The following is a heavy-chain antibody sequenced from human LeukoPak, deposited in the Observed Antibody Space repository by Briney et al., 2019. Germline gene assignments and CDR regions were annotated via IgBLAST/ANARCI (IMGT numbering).Heavy chain of an antibody. Sequence: ASVKVSCKASGYTFTSYYMHWVRQAPGQGLEWMGIINPSGGSTSYAQKFQGRVTMTRDTSTSTVYMELSSLRSEDTAVYYCAGGTIFGVVTTSCMDVWGQGTTVTVSS. CDR3: AGGTIFGVVTTSCMDV. CDR2: INPSGGST. D-gene: IGHD3-3*01. CDR1: GYTFTSYY. V-gene: IGHV1-46*01. J-gene: IGHJ6*02.